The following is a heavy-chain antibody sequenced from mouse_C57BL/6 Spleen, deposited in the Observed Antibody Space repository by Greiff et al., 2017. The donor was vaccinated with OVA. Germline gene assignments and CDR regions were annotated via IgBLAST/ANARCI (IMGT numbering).Heavy chain of an antibody. CDR3: ARAYYYGSSIYWYFDV. J-gene: IGHJ1*03. Sequence: VQLQQSGPELVKPGASVKISCKASGYSFTDYNMNWVKQSNGKSLEWIGVINPNYGTTSYNQKFKGKATLTVDQSSSTAYMQLNSLTSEDSAVYDCARAYYYGSSIYWYFDVWGTGTTVTVSS. CDR1: GYSFTDYN. D-gene: IGHD1-1*01. CDR2: INPNYGTT. V-gene: IGHV1-39*01.